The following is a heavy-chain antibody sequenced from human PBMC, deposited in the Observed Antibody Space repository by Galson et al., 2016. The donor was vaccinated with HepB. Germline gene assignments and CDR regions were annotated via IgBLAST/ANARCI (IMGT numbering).Heavy chain of an antibody. D-gene: IGHD3-16*01. J-gene: IGHJ4*02. CDR1: GYSFTTNL. CDR2: ISPRDSDT. Sequence: QSGAEVKKPGESLTISCKGSGYSFTTNLIGWVRQMPGKGLEWMGIISPRDSDTRYSPSFQGQVTISVDKSISTAYLHWSSLEASDTAMYYCARRGEKSETFGYWGQGTLVTVSS. V-gene: IGHV5-51*01. CDR3: ARRGEKSETFGY.